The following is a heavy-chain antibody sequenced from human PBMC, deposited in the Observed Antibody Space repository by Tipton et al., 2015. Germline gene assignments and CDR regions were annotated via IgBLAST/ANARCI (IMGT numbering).Heavy chain of an antibody. J-gene: IGHJ6*02. V-gene: IGHV4-61*01. CDR3: ARDLEHGMDV. CDR1: GGSVSSGNYY. CDR2: ISYTENT. Sequence: TLSLTCTVSGGSVSSGNYYWSWIRQPPGKGLEWIGYISYTENTHNNPSLKSRVTISLDTSKNQFSLTLNSVTAADTAVYYCARDLEHGMDVWGQGTTVTASS. D-gene: IGHD5-24*01.